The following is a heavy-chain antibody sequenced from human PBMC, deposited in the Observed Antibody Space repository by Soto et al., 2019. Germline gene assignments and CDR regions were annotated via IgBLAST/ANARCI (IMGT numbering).Heavy chain of an antibody. Sequence: PGRSLRLSYAACGFTWSSYSMNWVRQPPGKGLEWVSSISSSSSYIYYADSVKGRFTISRDNAKNSLYLQMNSLRAEDTAVYYCAKDWSATNWWGFDYRGQGTLVAAS. CDR3: AKDWSATNWWGFDY. V-gene: IGHV3-21*01. J-gene: IGHJ4*02. CDR1: GFTWSSYS. CDR2: ISSSSSYI. D-gene: IGHD2-8*02.